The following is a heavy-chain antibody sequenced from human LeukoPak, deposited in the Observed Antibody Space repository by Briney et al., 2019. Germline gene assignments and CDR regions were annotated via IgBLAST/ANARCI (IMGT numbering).Heavy chain of an antibody. CDR1: GFTFRASA. CDR3: SRPDDYGDY. Sequence: GGSLRLSCAASGFTFRASAMHWVRQASGNGLEWVGRIRGKANSYATAYAASVQGRFTITRDDSQKTAYLQMHSLKLGDTAVYYCSRPDDYGDYWGQGTLVTVSS. CDR2: IRGKANSYAT. V-gene: IGHV3-73*01. J-gene: IGHJ4*02.